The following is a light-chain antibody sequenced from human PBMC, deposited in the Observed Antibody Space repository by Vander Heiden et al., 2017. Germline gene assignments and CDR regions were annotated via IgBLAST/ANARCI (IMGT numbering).Light chain of an antibody. CDR1: SSNLGTGHD. Sequence: QSVLTQPPSVSGAPWQGVTISCTGSSSNLGTGHDVHWYQQLPGTAPKLLIYGNTNRPSGVPDRFSGSTSGTSASLAITGLQPEDEADYYCQSYDSSLSGVVFGGGTEVTVL. J-gene: IGLJ2*01. V-gene: IGLV1-40*01. CDR3: QSYDSSLSGVV. CDR2: GNT.